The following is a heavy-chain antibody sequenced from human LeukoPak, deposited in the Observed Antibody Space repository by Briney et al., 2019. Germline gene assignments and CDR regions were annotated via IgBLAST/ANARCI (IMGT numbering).Heavy chain of an antibody. J-gene: IGHJ5*02. Sequence: SETLSLTCAVYGGSFSGYYWSWIRQPPGKGLEWIGEINHSGSTNYNPSLKSRVTISVDTSKNQFSLKLSSVTAADTAVYYCARTPGLFSHCSAGSCQARRWFDPWGQGTLVTVSS. D-gene: IGHD2-15*01. CDR3: ARTPGLFSHCSAGSCQARRWFDP. CDR1: GGSFSGYY. V-gene: IGHV4-34*01. CDR2: INHSGST.